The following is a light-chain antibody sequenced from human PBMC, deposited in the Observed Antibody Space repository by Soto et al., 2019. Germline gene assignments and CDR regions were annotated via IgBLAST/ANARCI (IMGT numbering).Light chain of an antibody. CDR3: STYTSSSIWV. Sequence: QSALTQPASVSGSPGQSITISCTETSSDVGDYNSVSWYQQHPGKAPKLMIYDVSNRPSGVSNRFSGSKSGNTASLTISGLQAEDEANYYCSTYTSSSIWVFGGGTQLTVL. V-gene: IGLV2-14*03. J-gene: IGLJ3*02. CDR2: DVS. CDR1: SSDVGDYNS.